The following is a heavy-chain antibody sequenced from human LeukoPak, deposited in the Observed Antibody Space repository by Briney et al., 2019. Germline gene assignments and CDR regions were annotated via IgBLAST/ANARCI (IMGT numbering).Heavy chain of an antibody. Sequence: SETLSLTCAVYGGSFSGYYWNWIRQPPGKGLEWIGEINHSGSTNYNPSLKSRVTISIDTSKNQFSLKLSSVTAADTAVYYCATWRTAKTGFDYWGQGTLVTVSS. CDR2: INHSGST. V-gene: IGHV4-34*01. D-gene: IGHD1-1*01. CDR1: GGSFSGYY. CDR3: ATWRTAKTGFDY. J-gene: IGHJ4*02.